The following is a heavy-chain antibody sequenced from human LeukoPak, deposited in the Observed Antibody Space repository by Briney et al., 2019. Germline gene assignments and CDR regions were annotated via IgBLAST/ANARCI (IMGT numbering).Heavy chain of an antibody. CDR3: ARCPLYDYVWGSYRPYFDY. Sequence: GASVKVSCKASGYTFTGYHMHRVRQAPGQGLEWMGWINPNSGGTNYAQKFQGRVTMTRDTSISTAYMELSRLRSDDTAVYYCARCPLYDYVWGSYRPYFDYWGQGTLVTVSS. CDR2: INPNSGGT. D-gene: IGHD3-16*02. J-gene: IGHJ4*02. V-gene: IGHV1-2*02. CDR1: GYTFTGYH.